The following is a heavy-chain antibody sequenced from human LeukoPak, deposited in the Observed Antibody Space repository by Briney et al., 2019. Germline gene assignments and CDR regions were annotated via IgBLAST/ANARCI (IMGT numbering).Heavy chain of an antibody. J-gene: IGHJ5*02. V-gene: IGHV5-51*01. CDR1: GYNFNTYW. D-gene: IGHD3-22*01. CDR2: IYPGDSDT. CDR3: ARHCYDSSGGTDGNWFDP. Sequence: GESLKISCRSSGYNFNTYWIGWVRQMPGKGLEWMGIIYPGDSDTRYSPSFQGQVTISADKSISTAYLQWSSLKASDTAMYYCARHCYDSSGGTDGNWFDPWGQGTLVTVSS.